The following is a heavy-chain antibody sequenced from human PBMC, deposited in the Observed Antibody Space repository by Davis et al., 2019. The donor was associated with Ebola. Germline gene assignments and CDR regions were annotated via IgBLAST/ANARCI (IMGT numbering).Heavy chain of an antibody. Sequence: AASVKVSCKASGYTFTSYDINWVRQAPGQGLEWMGWINAGNGNTKYSQKFQGRVTMTTDTSTGTAYMELRSLRSDDTAVYFCARTSIVGTTTTASDIWGQGTMVTVSS. D-gene: IGHD1-26*01. V-gene: IGHV1-18*01. CDR1: GYTFTSYD. CDR3: ARTSIVGTTTTASDI. CDR2: INAGNGNT. J-gene: IGHJ3*02.